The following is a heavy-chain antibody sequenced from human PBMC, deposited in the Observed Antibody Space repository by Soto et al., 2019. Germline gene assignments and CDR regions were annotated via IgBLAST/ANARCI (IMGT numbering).Heavy chain of an antibody. CDR1: GGTFSSYA. D-gene: IGHD6-13*01. CDR3: ARGGAAAGRFRSHYYYGMDV. J-gene: IGHJ6*02. Sequence: GASVKVSCKASGGTFSSYAISWVRQAPGQGLEWMGGIIPIFGTANYAQKFQGRVTITADESTSTAYMELSSLRSEDTAVYYCARGGAAAGRFRSHYYYGMDVWGQGTTVTVSS. CDR2: IIPIFGTA. V-gene: IGHV1-69*13.